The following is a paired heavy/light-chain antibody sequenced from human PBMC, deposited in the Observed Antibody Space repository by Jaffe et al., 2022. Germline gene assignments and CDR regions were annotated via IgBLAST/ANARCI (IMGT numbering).Heavy chain of an antibody. CDR3: ARGQRNCTGGVCYMGEDYYYYYYMDV. J-gene: IGHJ6*03. Sequence: QVQLVQSGSELKKPGASVKVSCKASGYTFTSYAMNWVRQAPGQGLEWMGWINTNTGNPTYAQGFTGRFVFSLDTSVSTAYLQISSLKAEDTAVYYCARGQRNCTGGVCYMGEDYYYYYYMDVWGKGTTVTVSS. D-gene: IGHD2-8*02. CDR2: INTNTGNP. CDR1: GYTFTSYA. V-gene: IGHV7-4-1*02.
Light chain of an antibody. CDR2: RNN. CDR3: AAWDDSLSGPPWV. J-gene: IGLJ3*02. Sequence: QSVLTQPPSASGTPGQRVTISCSGSSSNIGSNYVYWYQQLPGTAPKLLIYRNNQRPSGVPDRFSGSKSGTSASLAISGLRSEDEADYYCAAWDDSLSGPPWVFGGGTKLTVL. CDR1: SSNIGSNY. V-gene: IGLV1-47*01.